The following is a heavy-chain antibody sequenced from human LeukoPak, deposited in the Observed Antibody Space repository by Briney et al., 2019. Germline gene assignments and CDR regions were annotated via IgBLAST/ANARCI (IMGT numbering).Heavy chain of an antibody. D-gene: IGHD3-3*01. CDR2: INPNSGGT. CDR3: ARGLRFLEWLCRGGA. V-gene: IGHV1-2*02. Sequence: ASVKVSCKASGYTFTGYYMHWVRQAPGQGLEWMGWINPNSGGTNYAQKFQGRVTMTRDTSISTAYMELSRLRSDDTAVYYCARGLRFLEWLCRGGAWGQGTLVTVSS. J-gene: IGHJ4*02. CDR1: GYTFTGYY.